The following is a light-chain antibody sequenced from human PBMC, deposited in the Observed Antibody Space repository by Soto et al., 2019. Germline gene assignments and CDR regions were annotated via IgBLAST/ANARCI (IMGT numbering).Light chain of an antibody. V-gene: IGLV1-44*01. CDR3: AARDDNLNGYV. Sequence: QSVLTQPPSASGTPGQRVTISCSGSSSNIGNNSVNWYQQLPGTAPKLLIYGHSQRPTGVPDRFSDSKSGTSASLAISGLXXEXEXXXXXAARDDNLNGYVFGTGTKVTVL. CDR1: SSNIGNNS. J-gene: IGLJ1*01. CDR2: GHS.